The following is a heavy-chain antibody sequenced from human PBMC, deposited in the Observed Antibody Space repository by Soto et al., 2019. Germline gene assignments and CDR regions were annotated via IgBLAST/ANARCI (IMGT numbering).Heavy chain of an antibody. J-gene: IGHJ5*02. CDR2: ISYSGST. V-gene: IGHV4-59*08. D-gene: IGHD2-2*01. CDR1: GGSISTSY. CDR3: ARRYCSSASCYVAWFDP. Sequence: SETLSLTCTVSGGSISTSYWSWIRQPPGKELEWIGYISYSGSTKYNPSLKGRVTISVDTSKNQFSLELSSVTAADTAVCYCARRYCSSASCYVAWFDPWGQGTLVTVSS.